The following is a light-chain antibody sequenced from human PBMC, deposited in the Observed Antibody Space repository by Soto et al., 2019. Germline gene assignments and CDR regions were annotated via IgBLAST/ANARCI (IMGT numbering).Light chain of an antibody. V-gene: IGKV3-15*01. CDR3: QQGHSWPLT. CDR2: SAS. CDR1: QSISTE. J-gene: IGKJ2*01. Sequence: EIGMTQSPATLSVSPGERATLSCRASQSISTELAWYQQKPGQPPRLLIYSASTRATGVPARFTGSGSGSEFTLTISGLQSEDFAVYYCQQGHSWPLTFGQGTRLEI.